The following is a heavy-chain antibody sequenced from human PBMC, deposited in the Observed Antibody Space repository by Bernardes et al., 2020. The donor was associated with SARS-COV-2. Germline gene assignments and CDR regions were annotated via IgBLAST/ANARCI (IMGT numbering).Heavy chain of an antibody. CDR3: ARVGSSFIVVPGNYWFFDL. V-gene: IGHV4-39*02. J-gene: IGHJ2*01. CDR1: GGSISSSSHY. D-gene: IGHD6-19*01. CDR2: MYYSGST. Sequence: LSLTCTVSGGSISSSSHYWGWIRQPPGKGLEWIGNMYYSGSTYYNPSLKSRVTIPVDTSKNQFSLKLSSVTAADTALYYCARVGSSFIVVPGNYWFFDLWGRGTLVTVSS.